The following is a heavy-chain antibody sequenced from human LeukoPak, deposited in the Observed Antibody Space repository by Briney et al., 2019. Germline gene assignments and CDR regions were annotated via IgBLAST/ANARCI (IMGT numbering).Heavy chain of an antibody. CDR1: GGSISSSNW. V-gene: IGHV4-4*02. CDR3: ARDGGMTTRAGPQVLPNY. J-gene: IGHJ4*02. Sequence: SGTLSLTCAVSGGSISSSNWWSWVRQPPGKRLEWIGEIYHSGSTNYNPSLKSRVTISVDKSKNRFSLKLSSVTAADTAVYYCARDGGMTTRAGPQVLPNYWGQGTLVTVSS. CDR2: IYHSGST. D-gene: IGHD4-17*01.